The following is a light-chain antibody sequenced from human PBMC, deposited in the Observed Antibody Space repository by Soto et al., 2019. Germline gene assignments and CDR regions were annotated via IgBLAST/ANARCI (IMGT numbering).Light chain of an antibody. J-gene: IGLJ1*01. CDR1: SSDVGGYNY. CDR2: EVS. V-gene: IGLV2-14*01. CDR3: SSYTSSSTLYV. Sequence: VLTQPASVSGSPGQSITISCTGTSSDVGGYNYVSWYQQHPGKAPKLMIYEVSNRPSGASNRFSGSKSGNTASLTISGLQAEDEADYYCSSYTSSSTLYVFGTGTKVTVL.